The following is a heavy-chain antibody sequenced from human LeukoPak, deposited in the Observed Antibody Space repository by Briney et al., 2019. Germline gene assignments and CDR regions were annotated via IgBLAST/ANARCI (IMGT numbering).Heavy chain of an antibody. CDR3: ARKRVYYYYYMDV. J-gene: IGHJ6*03. V-gene: IGHV4-34*01. CDR2: INHSGST. Sequence: SETLSLTCAVYGGSFSGYYWSWIRQPPGKGLEWIGEINHSGSTNYNPSLKSRVTISVDTSKNQFSLKLSSVTAADTAVYYCARKRVYYYYYMDVWGKGTTVTVSS. CDR1: GGSFSGYY.